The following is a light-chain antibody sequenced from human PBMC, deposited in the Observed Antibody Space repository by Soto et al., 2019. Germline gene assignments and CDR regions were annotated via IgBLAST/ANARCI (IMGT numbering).Light chain of an antibody. CDR2: EGT. CDR3: YSYAGSNTYV. V-gene: IGLV2-23*01. Sequence: QSALTQPASVSGSPGQSITISCTGTSSDVGSYDPVSWYQQHPGQAPKLMMYEGTKRPSGVSTRFSGSTSGNTASLTISGLQTEDEADYYCYSYAGSNTYVFGTGTKVTVL. J-gene: IGLJ1*01. CDR1: SSDVGSYDP.